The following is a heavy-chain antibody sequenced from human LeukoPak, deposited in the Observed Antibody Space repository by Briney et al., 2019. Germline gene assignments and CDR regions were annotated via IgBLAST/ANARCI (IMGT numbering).Heavy chain of an antibody. CDR3: ARGGGSGWYIDY. J-gene: IGHJ4*02. CDR1: GGSISSGGYY. Sequence: SETLSLTCTVSGGSISSGGYYWSWIRQHPGKGLEWIGYIYYSGSTYYNPSLKSRVTISVDASKNQFSLQLSSVTAADTAVYYCARGGGSGWYIDYWGQGTLVTVSS. V-gene: IGHV4-31*03. D-gene: IGHD6-19*01. CDR2: IYYSGST.